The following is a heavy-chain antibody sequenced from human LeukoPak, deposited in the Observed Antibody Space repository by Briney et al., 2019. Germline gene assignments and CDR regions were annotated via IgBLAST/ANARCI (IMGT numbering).Heavy chain of an antibody. Sequence: SETLSLTCAVYGGSFSGYYWSWIRQPPGKGLEWIGVINHSGSTNYNPPLKNRVTISLDTTKNHFYLMLSSVSAADAAVYYYGRGGVYSNSRSHYYYLDVWGKGTT. CDR3: GRGGVYSNSRSHYYYLDV. J-gene: IGHJ6*03. CDR2: INHSGST. CDR1: GGSFSGYY. D-gene: IGHD6-13*01. V-gene: IGHV4-34*01.